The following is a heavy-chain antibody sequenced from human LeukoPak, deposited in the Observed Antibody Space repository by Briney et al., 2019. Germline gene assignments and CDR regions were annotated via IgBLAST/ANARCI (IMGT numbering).Heavy chain of an antibody. D-gene: IGHD5-18*01. J-gene: IGHJ4*02. Sequence: GGSLRLSCVASGFTLRSHWMHWVRQAPGKGLVWVSRINSDGSSTSYADSVKGRFTISRDNAKNTLYVQMNSLRAEDTAVYYCARDSYGYSYGHDYWGQGTLVTVSS. CDR2: INSDGSST. CDR3: ARDSYGYSYGHDY. V-gene: IGHV3-74*01. CDR1: GFTLRSHW.